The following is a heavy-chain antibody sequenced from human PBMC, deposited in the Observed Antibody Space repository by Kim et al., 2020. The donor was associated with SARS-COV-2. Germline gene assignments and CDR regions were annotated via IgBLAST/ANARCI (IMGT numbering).Heavy chain of an antibody. Sequence: GESLKISCKGSGYTFTNYWIGWVRQMPGRGLEWMGLIYPGDSDTRYSPSFQGQVTITADKSITTAYLQWSSLKASDTAMYYCAFPPVGGGANFDYWGQGTLVTVSS. CDR3: AFPPVGGGANFDY. CDR1: GYTFTNYW. J-gene: IGHJ4*02. V-gene: IGHV5-51*01. D-gene: IGHD1-26*01. CDR2: IYPGDSDT.